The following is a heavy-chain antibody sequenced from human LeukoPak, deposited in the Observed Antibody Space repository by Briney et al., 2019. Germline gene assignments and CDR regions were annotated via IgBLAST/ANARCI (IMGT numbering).Heavy chain of an antibody. J-gene: IGHJ4*02. V-gene: IGHV3-21*01. Sequence: AGGSLRLSCAASGFTFSSYSMNWVRQAPGKGLEWVSSISSGSSYIYYADSVKGRFTISRDNAKNSLYLQMNSLRAEDTAVYYCARGLGYCSGGSCYIDYWGQGTLVTVSS. D-gene: IGHD2-15*01. CDR1: GFTFSSYS. CDR2: ISSGSSYI. CDR3: ARGLGYCSGGSCYIDY.